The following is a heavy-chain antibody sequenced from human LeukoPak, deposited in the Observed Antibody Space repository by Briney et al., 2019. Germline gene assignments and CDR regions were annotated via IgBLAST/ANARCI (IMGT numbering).Heavy chain of an antibody. J-gene: IGHJ4*02. Sequence: VASVKVSCKASGYTFTDYYMHWVRQAPGQGLEWMGWINPNSGGTNYAQKFQGRVTVTRDTSISTAFMDLSSLRSDDTAVFYCARGPPRGTAAGPDFWGQGTLVTVSS. CDR1: GYTFTDYY. CDR3: ARGPPRGTAAGPDF. V-gene: IGHV1-2*02. D-gene: IGHD6-13*01. CDR2: INPNSGGT.